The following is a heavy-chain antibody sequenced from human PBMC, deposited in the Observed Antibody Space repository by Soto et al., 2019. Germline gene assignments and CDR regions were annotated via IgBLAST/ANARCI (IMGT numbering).Heavy chain of an antibody. CDR2: IDSDGIST. CDR3: ARDRPAAAGTGLDL. Sequence: EVQLVESGGGLVQPGGSLRLSCAASGFIVSNYWMNWVRQAPGKGLVWVSRIDSDGISTTYADSVKGRFTISRDNAKNTLYLQMNSLRAEDTAVYFCARDRPAAAGTGLDLWGQGTLVTVSS. V-gene: IGHV3-74*01. D-gene: IGHD6-13*01. J-gene: IGHJ5*02. CDR1: GFIVSNYW.